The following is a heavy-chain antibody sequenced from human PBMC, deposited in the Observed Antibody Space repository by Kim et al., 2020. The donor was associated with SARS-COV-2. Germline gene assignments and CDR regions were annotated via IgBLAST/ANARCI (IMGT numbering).Heavy chain of an antibody. CDR2: IGPSGTGA. CDR3: VKDCKWPAGS. V-gene: IGHV3-48*02. D-gene: IGHD2-8*01. Sequence: GGSLRLSCAAFGFTFSSYSMNWVRQAPGKGLEWVSFIGPSGTGADYADSVRGRFTISRDNAKNSLYLQMTSLRDEDTAVYYCVKDCKWPAGSWAQGTRVT. CDR1: GFTFSSYS. J-gene: IGHJ5*02.